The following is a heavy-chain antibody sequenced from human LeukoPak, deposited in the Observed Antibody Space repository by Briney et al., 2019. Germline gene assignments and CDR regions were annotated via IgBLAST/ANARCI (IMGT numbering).Heavy chain of an antibody. J-gene: IGHJ4*02. CDR3: AKKMNGDYYFDY. CDR1: GDSISRYY. CDR2: IYYTGTT. Sequence: SETLSLTCTVSGDSISRYYWSWIRQPPGKGLEWIGYIYYTGTTNYNPSLKSRVTITVDTSKNQFSLRLDSVTAADTAVYYCAKKMNGDYYFDYWGQGTLVTVSS. D-gene: IGHD4-17*01. V-gene: IGHV4-59*01.